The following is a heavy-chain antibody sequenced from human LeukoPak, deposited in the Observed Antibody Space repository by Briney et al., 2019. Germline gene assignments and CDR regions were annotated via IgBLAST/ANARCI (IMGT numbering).Heavy chain of an antibody. CDR2: IYHSGST. D-gene: IGHD5-18*01. V-gene: IGHV4-4*02. J-gene: IGHJ4*02. CDR1: GGSISSSNW. Sequence: PSETLSLTCAVSGGSISSSNWWSWVRQPPGKGLEWIGEIYHSGSTNYNPSLKSRVTISVDTSTNRFSPKLSSVTAADTAVYYCARLRGYSYGTPGYWGQGTLVTVSS. CDR3: ARLRGYSYGTPGY.